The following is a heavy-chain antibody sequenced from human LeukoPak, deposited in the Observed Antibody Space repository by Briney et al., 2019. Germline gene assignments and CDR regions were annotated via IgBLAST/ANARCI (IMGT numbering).Heavy chain of an antibody. Sequence: SETLSLTCTASDDSISRDFWTWIRQPPGKGLEWIGYIRYSCRTEYNPFLKSRVTISIQTSKNQFSLKLTSVTAEDTAIYYCARLPDVSGWPFDYWGQGILVTVSS. V-gene: IGHV4-59*01. CDR2: IRYSCRT. D-gene: IGHD6-19*01. CDR3: ARLPDVSGWPFDY. CDR1: DDSISRDF. J-gene: IGHJ4*02.